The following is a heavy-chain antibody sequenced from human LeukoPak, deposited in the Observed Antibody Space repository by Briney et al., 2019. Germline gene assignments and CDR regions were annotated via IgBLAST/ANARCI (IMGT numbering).Heavy chain of an antibody. Sequence: GGSLRLSCAASGFTFSSYEMNWVRQAPGKGLEWVSAISGSGGSTYYADSVKGRFTISRDNSKNTLYLQMNSLRAEDTAVYYCAKDRGYDSSGYIDYWGQGTLVTVSS. CDR3: AKDRGYDSSGYIDY. J-gene: IGHJ4*02. CDR1: GFTFSSYE. CDR2: ISGSGGST. D-gene: IGHD3-22*01. V-gene: IGHV3-23*01.